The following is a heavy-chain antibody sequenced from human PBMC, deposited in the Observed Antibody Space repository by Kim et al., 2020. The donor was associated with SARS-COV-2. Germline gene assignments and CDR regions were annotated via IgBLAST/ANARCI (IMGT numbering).Heavy chain of an antibody. D-gene: IGHD5-12*01. Sequence: GESLKISCKGSGYSFTSYWIGWVRQMPGKGLEWMGIIYPGDSDTRYSPSFQGQVTISADNAISTAYLQWGSLKASDTAMYYCARPRGYSGYDPLPYYFDYWGQGTLVTVSS. J-gene: IGHJ4*02. CDR3: ARPRGYSGYDPLPYYFDY. CDR1: GYSFTSYW. CDR2: IYPGDSDT. V-gene: IGHV5-51*01.